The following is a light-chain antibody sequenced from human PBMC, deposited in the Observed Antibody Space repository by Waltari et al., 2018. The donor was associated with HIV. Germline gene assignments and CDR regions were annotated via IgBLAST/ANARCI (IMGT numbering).Light chain of an antibody. CDR2: MSD. J-gene: IGLJ2*01. CDR1: SSNIGSNY. V-gene: IGLV1-47*01. CDR3: AAWDDSLSATV. Sequence: QSVLTQPPSASGTPGQRFTISCSGSSSNIGSNYVYWYQQLPGTAPKLLIYMSDQRPSGVPDRFSESKSGTSASLAISGLRSEDEAEYYCAAWDDSLSATVFGGGTKLTVL.